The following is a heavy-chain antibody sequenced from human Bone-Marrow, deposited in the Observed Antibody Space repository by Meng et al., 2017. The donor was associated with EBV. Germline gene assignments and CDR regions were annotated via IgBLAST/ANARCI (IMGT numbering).Heavy chain of an antibody. CDR3: ARGYGPGSYYFDY. D-gene: IGHD3-10*01. CDR1: GGSISSYY. V-gene: IGHV4-59*01. Sequence: QLQESGPGLVKPSETLSLTCTVSGGSISSYYWSWIRQSPGKGLEWIGYVYYSGSTYYNPSLESRVTISVDTSKNQFSLNLNSVTAADTAVYHCARGYGPGSYYFDYWGQGTLVTVSS. CDR2: VYYSGST. J-gene: IGHJ4*02.